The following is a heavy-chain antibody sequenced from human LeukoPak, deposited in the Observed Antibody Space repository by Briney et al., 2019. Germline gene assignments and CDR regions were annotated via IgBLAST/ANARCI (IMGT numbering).Heavy chain of an antibody. CDR1: GGSISSYY. CDR3: ARDRGYSYGPTYYYYMDV. V-gene: IGHV4-59*01. Sequence: SETLSLTCTVSGGSISSYYWSWIRQPPGKGLEWIGYIYYSGSTNYNPSLKSRVTISVDTSKNQFSLKLSSVTAADTAVYYCARDRGYSYGPTYYYYMDVWGKETTVTVSS. D-gene: IGHD5-18*01. J-gene: IGHJ6*03. CDR2: IYYSGST.